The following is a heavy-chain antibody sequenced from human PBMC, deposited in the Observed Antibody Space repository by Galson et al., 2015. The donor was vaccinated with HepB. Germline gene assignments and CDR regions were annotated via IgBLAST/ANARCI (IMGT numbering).Heavy chain of an antibody. CDR1: GYTFTSYA. CDR2: INAGNGNT. CDR3: ARVTPPLFWSGSHNWFDP. Sequence: SVKVSCKASGYTFTSYAMHWVRQAPGQRLEWMGWINAGNGNTKYSQKFQGRVTITRDTSASTAYMELSSLRSEDTAVYYCARVTPPLFWSGSHNWFDPWGQGTLVTVSS. V-gene: IGHV1-3*01. D-gene: IGHD3-3*01. J-gene: IGHJ5*02.